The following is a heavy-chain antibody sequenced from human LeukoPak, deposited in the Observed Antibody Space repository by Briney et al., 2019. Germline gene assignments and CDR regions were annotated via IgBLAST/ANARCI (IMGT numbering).Heavy chain of an antibody. CDR1: GSSINTYY. Sequence: SETLSLTCTVSGSSINTYYWSWIRQPPGKGLEWIGYLYNSGTTNYNPSLKSRVSISGDTSKNQFSLKLNSVTAADTAVYYCARRGVKTTRFDYWGQGILVTVSS. CDR3: ARRGVKTTRFDY. J-gene: IGHJ4*02. V-gene: IGHV4-59*01. D-gene: IGHD1-1*01. CDR2: LYNSGTT.